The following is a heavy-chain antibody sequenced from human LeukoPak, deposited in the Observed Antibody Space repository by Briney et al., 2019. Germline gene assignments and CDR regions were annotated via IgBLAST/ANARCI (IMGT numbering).Heavy chain of an antibody. Sequence: PGGSLRLSCAASGFTFGSYGMHWVRQAPGKGLEWVAFIRYDGSNKYYADSVKGRFTISRDNSKNTLYLQMNSLRAEDTAVYYCAKQFDYGDYYFDYWGQGTLVTVSS. CDR2: IRYDGSNK. CDR1: GFTFGSYG. J-gene: IGHJ4*02. CDR3: AKQFDYGDYYFDY. D-gene: IGHD4-17*01. V-gene: IGHV3-30*02.